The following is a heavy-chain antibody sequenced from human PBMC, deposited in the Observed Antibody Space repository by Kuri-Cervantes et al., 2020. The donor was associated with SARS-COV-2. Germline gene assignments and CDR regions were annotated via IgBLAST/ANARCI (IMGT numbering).Heavy chain of an antibody. D-gene: IGHD2-15*01. J-gene: IGHJ3*02. CDR3: AKKVKLAFDI. CDR1: GFTFSGSA. V-gene: IGHV3-23*01. CDR2: ISGSGGST. Sequence: GESLKISCAASGFTFSGSAMHWVRQAPGKGLEWVSAISGSGGSTYYADSVKGRFTISRDNSKNTLYLQMNSLRAEDTAVYYCAKKVKLAFDIWGQGTMVTVSS.